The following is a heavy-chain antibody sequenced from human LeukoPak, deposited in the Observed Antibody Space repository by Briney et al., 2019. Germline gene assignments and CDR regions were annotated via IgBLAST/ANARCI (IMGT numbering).Heavy chain of an antibody. J-gene: IGHJ6*02. CDR2: IIPILGIA. V-gene: IGHV1-69*04. CDR1: GVTFCSYA. D-gene: IGHD6-13*01. CDR3: ARGRIAAAGTYGAYFGMDV. Sequence: ASVKVSCTAFGVTFCSYAISWVRQAPGQGLEWVGRIIPILGIANYAQKFQGRVTITADKSTTTAYMELSSLRSEDTAVYYCARGRIAAAGTYGAYFGMDVWGQGTTVTVYS.